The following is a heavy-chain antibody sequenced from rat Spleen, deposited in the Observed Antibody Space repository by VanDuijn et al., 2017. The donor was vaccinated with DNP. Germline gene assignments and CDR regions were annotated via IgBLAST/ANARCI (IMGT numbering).Heavy chain of an antibody. Sequence: EVQLVESGGGLVQPGRSLKLSCAASGFTFSDYYMAWVRQAPKKGLEWVATISYDGSDTYYRDSMKGRFTISRDNAKSTLYLQMNSLRSEDTATYYCVSRPPPTRGPFDYWGQGVTVTVSS. V-gene: IGHV5-7*01. D-gene: IGHD1-4*01. CDR3: VSRPPPTRGPFDY. J-gene: IGHJ2*01. CDR2: ISYDGSDT. CDR1: GFTFSDYY.